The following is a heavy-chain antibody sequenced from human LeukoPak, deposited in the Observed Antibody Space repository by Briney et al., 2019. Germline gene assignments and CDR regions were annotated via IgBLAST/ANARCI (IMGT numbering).Heavy chain of an antibody. Sequence: PSETLSLTCTVSGGSISSYYWSWIRQPPGKGLEWIAYISDIGSINYNPSLKSRVTISLDTSKNQFSLKLSSVTAADTAVYYCARLVAATGNCDYFDYWGQGAPVTVSS. V-gene: IGHV4-59*08. CDR3: ARLVAATGNCDYFDY. J-gene: IGHJ4*02. CDR1: GGSISSYY. D-gene: IGHD2-15*01. CDR2: ISDIGSI.